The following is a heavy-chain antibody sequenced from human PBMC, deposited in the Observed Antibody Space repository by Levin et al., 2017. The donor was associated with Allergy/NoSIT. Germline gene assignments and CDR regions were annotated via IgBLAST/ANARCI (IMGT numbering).Heavy chain of an antibody. D-gene: IGHD6-19*01. J-gene: IGHJ4*02. Sequence: GESLKISCAASGFTFSSYWMHWVRQAPGKGLVWVSRISTDGSSTGYADSVKGRFTISRDNAKNTLYLQMNSLRAEDTAVYYCSTGYSSGWYSGGVDYWGQGTLVTVSS. CDR3: STGYSSGWYSGGVDY. CDR1: GFTFSSYW. CDR2: ISTDGSST. V-gene: IGHV3-74*01.